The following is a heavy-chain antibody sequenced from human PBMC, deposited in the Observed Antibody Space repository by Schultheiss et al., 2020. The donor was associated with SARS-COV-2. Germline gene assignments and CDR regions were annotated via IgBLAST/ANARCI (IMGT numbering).Heavy chain of an antibody. J-gene: IGHJ6*02. CDR2: ISGSGGST. V-gene: IGHV3-23*01. CDR1: GFTFTSYA. Sequence: GGSLRLSCAASGFTFTSYAMSWVRQAPGKGLEWVSAISGSGGSTYYADSVKGRFTISRDNSKSTLYLQMSSLRAEDTAVYYCARDSGGYSSSSGNNNYYGLDVWGQGTTVTVSS. CDR3: ARDSGGYSSSSGNNNYYGLDV. D-gene: IGHD6-6*01.